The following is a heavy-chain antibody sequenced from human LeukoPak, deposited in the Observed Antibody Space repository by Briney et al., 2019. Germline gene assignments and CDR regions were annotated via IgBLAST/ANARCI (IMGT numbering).Heavy chain of an antibody. CDR2: ISAYNGNA. Sequence: ASVKVSCEASGYTFTSYGISWVRQAPGQGLEWMGWISAYNGNANYAQKLQGRVTMTTDTSTSTAYMELRSLRSDDTAVYYCAWDHDYGDYGNWFDPWGQGTLVTVSS. CDR3: AWDHDYGDYGNWFDP. D-gene: IGHD4-17*01. V-gene: IGHV1-18*01. CDR1: GYTFTSYG. J-gene: IGHJ5*02.